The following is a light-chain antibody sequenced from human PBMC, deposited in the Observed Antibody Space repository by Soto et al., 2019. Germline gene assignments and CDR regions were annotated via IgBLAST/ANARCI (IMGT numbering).Light chain of an antibody. CDR1: QSVLYSSNNKNY. CDR2: WAS. J-gene: IGKJ1*01. V-gene: IGKV4-1*01. Sequence: DIVMTQSPDSLAVSLGERATINCKSSQSVLYSSNNKNYLAWYQQKPGQPPKLLIYWASTRESGVPDRFSGSGSGTDFTRTISSLQAEDVAVYYCQQYYGTPWTFGQGTKVDIK. CDR3: QQYYGTPWT.